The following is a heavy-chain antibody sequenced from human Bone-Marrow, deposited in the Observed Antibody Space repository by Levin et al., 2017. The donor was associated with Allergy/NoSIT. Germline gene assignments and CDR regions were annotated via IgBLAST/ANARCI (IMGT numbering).Heavy chain of an antibody. D-gene: IGHD3-10*01. CDR2: IHRSGTA. Sequence: SETLSLTCSISGGSLSGYYWGWIRQSPERGMEWIGEIHRSGTASYTPSLKSRLSMSVDTSKNQFSLTLTSVSAADTAVYFCVRVRVSPAGRYGSGPYYMDFWGKGTTVIVS. V-gene: IGHV4-34*01. J-gene: IGHJ6*03. CDR1: GGSLSGYY. CDR3: VRVRVSPAGRYGSGPYYMDF.